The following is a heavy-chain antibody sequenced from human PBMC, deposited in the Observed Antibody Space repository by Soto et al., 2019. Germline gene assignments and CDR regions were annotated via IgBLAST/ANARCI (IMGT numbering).Heavy chain of an antibody. CDR3: AKPEYSCHYYYGMDV. CDR2: ITGSGSGYNT. V-gene: IGHV3-23*01. D-gene: IGHD6-6*01. J-gene: IGHJ6*02. Sequence: GGSLRLSCAASGFTFISYAISRVRLAPGKGLEWVSTITGSGSGYNTFYTDSVKGRFSISRDNSENTVYLKMNSLRADDTSMYFCAKPEYSCHYYYGMDVWGHGTAVTVSS. CDR1: GFTFISYA.